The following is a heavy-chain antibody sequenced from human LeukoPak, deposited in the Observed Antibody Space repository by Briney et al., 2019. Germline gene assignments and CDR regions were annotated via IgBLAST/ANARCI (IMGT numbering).Heavy chain of an antibody. Sequence: SQTLSLTCTVSGGPLSSGIYYGSWIRQPAGKGLEWIGRISTSGTTKYNPSLKSRVTIPVGTSKYHFSLKLRSLTAADTAVYYCARGPDYSNSVEYWGQGTLVTVSP. CDR1: GGPLSSGIYY. CDR2: ISTSGTT. V-gene: IGHV4-61*02. J-gene: IGHJ4*02. D-gene: IGHD4-11*01. CDR3: ARGPDYSNSVEY.